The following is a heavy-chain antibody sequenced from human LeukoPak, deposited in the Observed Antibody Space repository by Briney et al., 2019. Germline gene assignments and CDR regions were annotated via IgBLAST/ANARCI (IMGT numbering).Heavy chain of an antibody. V-gene: IGHV3-9*01. J-gene: IGHJ4*02. CDR1: GFTFDDYA. CDR2: ISWNSGSI. CDR3: AKDLTTNYYHSSGYFDY. D-gene: IGHD3-22*01. Sequence: GGSLRLSRAASGFTFDDYAMHWVRQAPGKGLEWVSGISWNSGSIGYADSVKGRFTISRDNAKNSLYLQMNSLRAEDTAFYYCAKDLTTNYYHSSGYFDYWGQGTLVTVSS.